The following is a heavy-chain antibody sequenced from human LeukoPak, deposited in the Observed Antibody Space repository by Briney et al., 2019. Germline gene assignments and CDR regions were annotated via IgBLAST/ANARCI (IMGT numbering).Heavy chain of an antibody. CDR3: ARGELTGRYCGGDCYSGVLDY. Sequence: GGSLRLSCAASGFTFRNYWMNWVRQAPGKGLVWVSRINGDGNIINYADSAKGRFTISKDNAKNSLYLQMNSLRAEDTAVYYCARGELTGRYCGGDCYSGVLDYWGQGTLVTVSS. V-gene: IGHV3-74*01. CDR2: INGDGNII. D-gene: IGHD2-21*02. CDR1: GFTFRNYW. J-gene: IGHJ4*02.